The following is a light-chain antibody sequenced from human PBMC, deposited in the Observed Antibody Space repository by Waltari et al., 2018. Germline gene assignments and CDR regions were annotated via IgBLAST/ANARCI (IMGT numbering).Light chain of an antibody. CDR1: SSLTSDGNIS. V-gene: IGKV2-30*01. CDR2: KVS. CDR3: MQSTHWPPWT. Sequence: SSLTSDGNISVHWFQQRPGQSPRRLIYKVSNRDSGVPDKFSGSGSGTDFTLKISRVEAEDVGVYYCMQSTHWPPWTFGQGTRVEIQ. J-gene: IGKJ1*01.